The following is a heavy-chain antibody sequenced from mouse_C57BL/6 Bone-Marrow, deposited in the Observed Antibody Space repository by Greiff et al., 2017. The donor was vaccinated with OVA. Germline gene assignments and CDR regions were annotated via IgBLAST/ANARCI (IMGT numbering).Heavy chain of an antibody. Sequence: EVMLVESGGGLVKPGGSLKLSCAASGFTFSDYGMHWVRQAPEKGLEWVAYISSGSSTIYYADTVKGRFTISRDNAKNTLFLQMTSLRSEDTAMYYCARPGLGRYWYFDVWGTGTTVTVSS. J-gene: IGHJ1*03. CDR2: ISSGSSTI. D-gene: IGHD4-1*01. CDR3: ARPGLGRYWYFDV. V-gene: IGHV5-17*01. CDR1: GFTFSDYG.